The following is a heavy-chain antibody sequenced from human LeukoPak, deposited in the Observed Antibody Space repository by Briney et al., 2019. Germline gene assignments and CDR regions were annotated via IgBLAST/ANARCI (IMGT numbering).Heavy chain of an antibody. CDR2: IYSDGST. D-gene: IGHD2-15*01. Sequence: GGSLRLSCAASGFTVSSNYMSWVRQAPGKGLEWVLVIYSDGSTYYADSVKGRFTISRDNSKNTLYLQMNSLRVEDTAVYYCAKEAYCSGGSCYGRDWGQGTLLTVSS. V-gene: IGHV3-53*01. J-gene: IGHJ4*02. CDR3: AKEAYCSGGSCYGRD. CDR1: GFTVSSNY.